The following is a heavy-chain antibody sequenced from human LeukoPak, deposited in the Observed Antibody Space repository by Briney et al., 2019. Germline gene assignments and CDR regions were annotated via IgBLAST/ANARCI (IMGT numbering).Heavy chain of an antibody. CDR1: GFTFSDYY. CDR2: ISSSGSTI. J-gene: IGHJ4*02. CDR3: ARAIRVWFGELLQDY. Sequence: PGGSLRLSCAASGFTFSDYYMSWIRQAPGKGLEWVSYISSSGSTIYYADSVKGRFTISRDNAKNSLYLQMNSLRAEDTAVYYCARAIRVWFGELLQDYWGQGTLVTVSS. D-gene: IGHD3-10*01. V-gene: IGHV3-11*04.